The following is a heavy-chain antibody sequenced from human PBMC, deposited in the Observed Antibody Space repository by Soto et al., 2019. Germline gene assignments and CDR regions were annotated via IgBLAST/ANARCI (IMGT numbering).Heavy chain of an antibody. D-gene: IGHD2-21*02. CDR1: GFTFSYYW. CDR2: IHSDGSST. V-gene: IGHV3-74*01. CDR3: ARGDRGGFDL. Sequence: EVQLVESEGGLVQPGGSLRLSCAASGFTFSYYWMHWVRQAPGQGLVWVSRIHSDGSSTTYADSVKGGLTISRDNAKNTLYLQMNSLRAEDTAVYYCARGDRGGFDLWGQGTMVTVS. J-gene: IGHJ3*01.